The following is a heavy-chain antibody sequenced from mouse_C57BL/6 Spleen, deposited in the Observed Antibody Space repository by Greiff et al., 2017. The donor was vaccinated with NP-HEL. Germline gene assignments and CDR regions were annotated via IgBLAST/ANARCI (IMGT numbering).Heavy chain of an antibody. D-gene: IGHD1-1*01. CDR2: IYPGDGDT. CDR1: GYAFSSSW. J-gene: IGHJ1*03. CDR3: AREAYYYGSKWYFDV. V-gene: IGHV1-82*01. Sequence: VQLQQSGPELVKPGASVKISSKASGYAFSSSWMNWVKQRPGKGLEWIGRIYPGDGDTNYNGKFKGKATLTADKSSSTAYMQLSSLTSEDSAVYFCAREAYYYGSKWYFDVWGTGTTVTVSS.